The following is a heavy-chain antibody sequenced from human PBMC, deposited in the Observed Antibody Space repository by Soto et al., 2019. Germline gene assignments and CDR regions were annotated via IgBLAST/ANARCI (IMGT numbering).Heavy chain of an antibody. D-gene: IGHD6-19*01. Sequence: EVQLVESGGGSVQPGGSLRLSCTASGFTFTTYWIHWVRQAPGKGLVWVSRVNSDGSSTIYADSVKGRFTISRDNAKNTVYLQINSLRDDDTAVYYCARGASTGLACDAFDIWGEGTVVSVSS. CDR1: GFTFTTYW. J-gene: IGHJ3*02. CDR2: VNSDGSST. V-gene: IGHV3-74*01. CDR3: ARGASTGLACDAFDI.